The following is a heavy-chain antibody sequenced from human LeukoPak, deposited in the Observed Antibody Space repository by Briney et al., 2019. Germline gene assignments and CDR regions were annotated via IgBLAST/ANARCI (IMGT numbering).Heavy chain of an antibody. CDR1: GLTFSSYG. CDR3: ARHSSGYYYFDY. Sequence: ERSPRLSCAASGLTFSSYGMHWVRQAPGKGLEWVAVIWYDGSNKYYADSVKGRFTISRDNSKNSLYLQMNSLRAEDTAVYYCARHSSGYYYFDYWGQGTLVTVSS. J-gene: IGHJ4*02. V-gene: IGHV3-33*01. CDR2: IWYDGSNK. D-gene: IGHD3-22*01.